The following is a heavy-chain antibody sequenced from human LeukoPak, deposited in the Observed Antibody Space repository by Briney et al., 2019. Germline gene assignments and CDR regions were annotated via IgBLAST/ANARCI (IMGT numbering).Heavy chain of an antibody. D-gene: IGHD2-21*02. CDR3: ASSASYCGGDCPTDY. V-gene: IGHV4-34*01. CDR2: INHGGST. CDR1: GGSFSGYY. Sequence: SETLSLTCAVYGGSFSGYYWSWIRQPPGKGLEWIGEINHGGSTNYNPSLKSRVTISVGTSKNQFSLKLSSVTAADTAVYYCASSASYCGGDCPTDYWGQGTLVAVSS. J-gene: IGHJ4*02.